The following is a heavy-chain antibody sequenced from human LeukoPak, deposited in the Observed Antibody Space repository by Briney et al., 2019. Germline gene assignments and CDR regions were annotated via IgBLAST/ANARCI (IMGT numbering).Heavy chain of an antibody. CDR2: ISYDGSNK. CDR1: GFTFSSYG. CDR3: AKDRGGYDSSGYPDDY. Sequence: GGSLRLSCAASGFTFSSYGMNWVRQAPGKGLEWVAVISYDGSNKYYADSVKGRFTISRDNSKNTLYLQMNSLRAEDTAVYYCAKDRGGYDSSGYPDDYWGQGTLVTVSS. V-gene: IGHV3-30*18. D-gene: IGHD3-22*01. J-gene: IGHJ4*02.